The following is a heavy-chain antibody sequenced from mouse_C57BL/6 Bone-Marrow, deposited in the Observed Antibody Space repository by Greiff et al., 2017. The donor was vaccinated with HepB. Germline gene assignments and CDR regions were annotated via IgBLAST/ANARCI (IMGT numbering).Heavy chain of an antibody. J-gene: IGHJ1*03. Sequence: EVKLVESGGGLVQPGESLKLSCESNEYEFPSHDMSWVRKTPEKRLELVAAINSDGGSTYYPDTMERRFIISRDNTKKALYLQMSSLRSEDTALYYCARHGGYDERNWCFDVWGTGTTVTVSS. CDR3: ARHGGYDERNWCFDV. D-gene: IGHD2-2*01. V-gene: IGHV5-2*01. CDR1: EYEFPSHD. CDR2: INSDGGST.